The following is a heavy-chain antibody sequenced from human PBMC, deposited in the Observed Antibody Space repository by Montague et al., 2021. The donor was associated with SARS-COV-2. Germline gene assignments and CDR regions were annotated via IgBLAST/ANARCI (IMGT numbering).Heavy chain of an antibody. D-gene: IGHD3-22*01. CDR1: GGSLNKHY. Sequence: SETLSLTCTVSGGSLNKHYWSWIRKAPGKELEWLGNIFYKGNTNYNVXLWGRVSMSLDTPQNQFSLRLTSLTAADTAGYYCARSISSSGARDNWGQGILVTVS. J-gene: IGHJ4*02. CDR3: ARSISSSGARDN. V-gene: IGHV4-59*11. CDR2: IFYKGNT.